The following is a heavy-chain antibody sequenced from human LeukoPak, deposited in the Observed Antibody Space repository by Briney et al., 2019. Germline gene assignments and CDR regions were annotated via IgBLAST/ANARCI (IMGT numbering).Heavy chain of an antibody. Sequence: PGGSLRLSCAASGFTFSSYAMHWVRQAPGKGLEWVAVISYDGSNKYYADSVKGRFTISRDNSKNTLYLQMNSLRAEDTAVYYCARSRITMGRGATDYWGQGTLVTVSS. CDR3: ARSRITMGRGATDY. CDR1: GFTFSSYA. J-gene: IGHJ4*02. V-gene: IGHV3-30-3*01. D-gene: IGHD3-10*01. CDR2: ISYDGSNK.